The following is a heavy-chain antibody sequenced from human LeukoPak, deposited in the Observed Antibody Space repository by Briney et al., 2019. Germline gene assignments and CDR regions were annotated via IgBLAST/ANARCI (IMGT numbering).Heavy chain of an antibody. D-gene: IGHD3-22*01. J-gene: IGHJ4*02. Sequence: GGSLRLSCAASGFTFSSYAMHWVRQAPGKGLEWVAVISYDGSNKYYADSVKGRFTISRDNTKNTLYLQMNSLRAEDTAVYYCARPNYYDSSGYADYWGQGALVTLSS. V-gene: IGHV3-30-3*01. CDR2: ISYDGSNK. CDR3: ARPNYYDSSGYADY. CDR1: GFTFSSYA.